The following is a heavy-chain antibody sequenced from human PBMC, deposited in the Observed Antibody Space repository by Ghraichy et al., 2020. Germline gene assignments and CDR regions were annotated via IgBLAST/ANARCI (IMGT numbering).Heavy chain of an antibody. V-gene: IGHV3-74*01. D-gene: IGHD3-10*01. CDR1: GLTFSNYW. Sequence: GVLNISCAVSGLTFSNYWMHWVRQAPGKGLVWVSRIKSDGSSTRYADSVKGRFTISRDNAQNTLFLQMNRLRADDTAVYYCARDLGVSSTWFDLWGQGTLVTVSS. CDR2: IKSDGSST. CDR3: ARDLGVSSTWFDL. J-gene: IGHJ5*01.